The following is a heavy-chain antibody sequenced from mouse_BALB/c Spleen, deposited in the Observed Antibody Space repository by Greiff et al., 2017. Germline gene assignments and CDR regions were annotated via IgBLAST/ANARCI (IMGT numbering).Heavy chain of an antibody. V-gene: IGHV1S56*01. Sequence: QVQLQQSGPELVKPGASVKMSCKASGYTFTSYYIHWVKQRPGQGLEWIGWIYPGDGSTKYNEKFKGKTTLTADKSSSTAYMLLSSLTSEDSAIYFCARTPYYGNSYFDDWGQGTTLTVSS. CDR3: ARTPYYGNSYFDD. CDR1: GYTFTSYY. CDR2: IYPGDGST. D-gene: IGHD2-10*01. J-gene: IGHJ2*01.